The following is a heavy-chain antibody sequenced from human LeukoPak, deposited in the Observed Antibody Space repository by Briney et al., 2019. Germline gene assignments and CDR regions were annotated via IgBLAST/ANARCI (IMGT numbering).Heavy chain of an antibody. D-gene: IGHD6-6*01. CDR2: TYYRSKWYN. J-gene: IGHJ6*03. V-gene: IGHV6-1*01. Sequence: SQTLSLTCAISGDSVSSNSAAWNWIRQSPSRGLEWLGRTYYRSKWYNDYAVSVKSRITINPDTSKNQFSLQLNSVTPEDTAVYYCARDYREETPYSSYDYYMDVWGKGTTVTVSS. CDR3: ARDYREETPYSSYDYYMDV. CDR1: GDSVSSNSAA.